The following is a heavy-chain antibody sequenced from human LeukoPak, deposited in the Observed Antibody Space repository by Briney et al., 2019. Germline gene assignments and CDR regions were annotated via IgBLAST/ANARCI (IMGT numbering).Heavy chain of an antibody. CDR2: ISPNTGAT. D-gene: IGHD6-19*01. CDR3: ARDRVGSGWPRPFYFEF. Sequence: ASARVSCKPSGYTFTGYYIHWVRQAPGQRLEWLGWISPNTGATMFAHKFQDRVSITRDTSIDTAYLELTSLTADDTALYYCARDRVGSGWPRPFYFEFWGQGTLVTVSS. CDR1: GYTFTGYY. V-gene: IGHV1-2*02. J-gene: IGHJ4*02.